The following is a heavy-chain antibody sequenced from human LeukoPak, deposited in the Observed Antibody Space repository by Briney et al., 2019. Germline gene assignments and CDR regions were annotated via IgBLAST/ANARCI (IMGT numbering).Heavy chain of an antibody. CDR2: IYYSGST. J-gene: IGHJ4*02. V-gene: IGHV4-59*01. Sequence: SETLSLTCTVSGGSISSYYWSWIRQPPGKGLEWIGYIYYSGSTNYNPSLKSRVTISVDTSKNQFSLKLSSVTAADTAVYYCARGGIAAFYEFDYWGQGALVTVSS. D-gene: IGHD6-13*01. CDR3: ARGGIAAFYEFDY. CDR1: GGSISSYY.